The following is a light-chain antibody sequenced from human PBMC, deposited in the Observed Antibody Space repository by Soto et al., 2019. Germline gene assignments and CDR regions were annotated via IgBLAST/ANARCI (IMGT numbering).Light chain of an antibody. Sequence: QPVLTQPPSVSGAPGQRITISCTGNSSNLGAGYDVHWYQQLPGAVPKLVIFGNRNRPSGVPERFSGSKSGTSASLAITGLQAEDEADYYCQAYDYSLTASVFGGGTKLTVL. J-gene: IGLJ3*02. CDR1: SSNLGAGYD. V-gene: IGLV1-40*01. CDR3: QAYDYSLTASV. CDR2: GNR.